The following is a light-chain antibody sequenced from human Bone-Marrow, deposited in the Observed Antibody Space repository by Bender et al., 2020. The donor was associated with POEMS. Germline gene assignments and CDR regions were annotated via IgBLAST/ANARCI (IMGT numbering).Light chain of an antibody. CDR1: NSNIGTNA. J-gene: IGLJ3*02. Sequence: QSVLTQPPSASGTPGQRVTISCSGSNSNIGTNAVNWYQQFPGTAPKLLIYSDNQRPSGVPDRFYAFKSGTSASLAISGLQSEDEAEYYCAAWDAGLSGGGFGGGTKLTVL. CDR3: AAWDAGLSGGG. CDR2: SDN. V-gene: IGLV1-44*01.